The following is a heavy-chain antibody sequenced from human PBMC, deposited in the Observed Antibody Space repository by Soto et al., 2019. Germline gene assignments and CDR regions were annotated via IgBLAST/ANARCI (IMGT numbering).Heavy chain of an antibody. CDR3: AKTVAGYYYYGMDV. Sequence: GGSLRLSCAASEFTFSNYAMSWVRQAPGKGLERVSAISASGGSTYYAGSVKGRFTISRDNSENTLYLQMNSLRVEDTAVYYCAKTVAGYYYYGMDVWGQGTTVTVSS. D-gene: IGHD6-19*01. CDR1: EFTFSNYA. V-gene: IGHV3-23*01. J-gene: IGHJ6*02. CDR2: ISASGGST.